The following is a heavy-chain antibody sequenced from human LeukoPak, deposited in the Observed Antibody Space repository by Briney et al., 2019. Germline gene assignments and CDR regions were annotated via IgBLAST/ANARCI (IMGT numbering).Heavy chain of an antibody. CDR3: ARDLVAVAGDNYYYYYGMDV. V-gene: IGHV1-18*01. D-gene: IGHD6-19*01. CDR2: ISAYNGNT. J-gene: IGHJ6*02. CDR1: GYTFTSYG. Sequence: ASVKVSCKASGYTFTSYGISWVRQAPGQGLEWMGWISAYNGNTNYAQKLQGRVTMTTDTSTSTAYMELRSWRSDDTAVYYCARDLVAVAGDNYYYYYGMDVWGQGTTVTVSS.